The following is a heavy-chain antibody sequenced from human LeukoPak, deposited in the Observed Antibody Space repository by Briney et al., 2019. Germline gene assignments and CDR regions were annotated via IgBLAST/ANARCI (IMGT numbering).Heavy chain of an antibody. CDR2: MNPNSGNT. Sequence: VASVKVSCKASGYTFTSYDINWVRQATGQGLERMGWMNPNSGNTGYAQKFQGRVTITRNTSISTAYMELSSLRSEDTAVYYCARGRERDWFDPWGQGTLVTVSS. J-gene: IGHJ5*02. D-gene: IGHD1-1*01. V-gene: IGHV1-8*03. CDR1: GYTFTSYD. CDR3: ARGRERDWFDP.